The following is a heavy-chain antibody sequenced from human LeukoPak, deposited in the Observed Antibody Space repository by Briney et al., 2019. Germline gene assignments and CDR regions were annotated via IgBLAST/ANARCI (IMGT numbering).Heavy chain of an antibody. Sequence: SETLSLTCTVSGGSISSSSYYWGWIRQPPGKGLEWIGSIYYSGSTYYNPSLKSRVTISVDTSKNQFSLKLSSVTAADTAVYYCARSPIAVAASAFSNRFDPWGQGTLVTVSS. CDR3: ARSPIAVAASAFSNRFDP. D-gene: IGHD6-19*01. J-gene: IGHJ5*02. CDR1: GGSISSSSYY. V-gene: IGHV4-39*01. CDR2: IYYSGST.